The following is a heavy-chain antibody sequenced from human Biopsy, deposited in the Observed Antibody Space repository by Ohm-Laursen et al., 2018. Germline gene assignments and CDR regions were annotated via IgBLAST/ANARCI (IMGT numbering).Heavy chain of an antibody. D-gene: IGHD6-25*01. J-gene: IGHJ4*02. CDR3: ARIAAAGWDDY. V-gene: IGHV1-18*01. CDR2: ISGYNGNT. CDR1: GYKFTSYG. Sequence: LVKVSCKASGYKFTSYGMSWVRQAPGQGFEWMGRISGYNGNTNYAQKFQGRITMTIDAATSTGYMDLRSLKPDDTAVYYCARIAAAGWDDYWGQGTLVTVSS.